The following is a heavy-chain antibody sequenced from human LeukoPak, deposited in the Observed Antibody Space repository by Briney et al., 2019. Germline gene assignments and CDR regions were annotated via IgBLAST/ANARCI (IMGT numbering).Heavy chain of an antibody. V-gene: IGHV3-30*14. J-gene: IGHJ6*02. CDR3: ARERVPPNYYYGMDV. CDR1: GFTFSSYA. Sequence: GGSLRLSCAASGFTFSSYAMHWVRQAPGKGLEWVAVISYDGSNKYYADSVKGRFTISRDNSKNTVYLQMNSLRAEDTAVYFCARERVPPNYYYGMDVWGQGTTVTVSS. D-gene: IGHD3-10*01. CDR2: ISYDGSNK.